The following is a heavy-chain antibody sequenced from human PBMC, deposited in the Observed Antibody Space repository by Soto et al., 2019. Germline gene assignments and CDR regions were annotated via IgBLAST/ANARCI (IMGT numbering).Heavy chain of an antibody. CDR3: ARDVSPGSSSLYLDAFDI. V-gene: IGHV3-7*05. J-gene: IGHJ3*02. CDR1: GFTLSAYW. CDR2: INRDGSKK. Sequence: EVQLEESGGDLVQPGGSLRLSCAASGFTLSAYWMTWVRQAPGKGLEWVANINRDGSKKYYLDSVRGRFTISRDNVGNSLYLQMASLRADDTALYYCARDVSPGSSSLYLDAFDIWGQGTMVTVSS. D-gene: IGHD6-13*01.